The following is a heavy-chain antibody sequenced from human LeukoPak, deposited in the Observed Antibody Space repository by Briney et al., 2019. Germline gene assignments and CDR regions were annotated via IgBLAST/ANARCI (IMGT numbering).Heavy chain of an antibody. Sequence: SETLSLTCLVSGGSMKRSYWTWIRQAPGKGLEWIGNTDDSGNTNYGPSLKSRVTISLDTSKNQFSLRVTSVTAADRALYFCARDSSPAALPYMYGWGEGTTVTVSS. CDR3: ARDSSPAALPYMYG. D-gene: IGHD2-2*01. V-gene: IGHV4-59*01. J-gene: IGHJ6*03. CDR1: GGSMKRSY. CDR2: TDDSGNT.